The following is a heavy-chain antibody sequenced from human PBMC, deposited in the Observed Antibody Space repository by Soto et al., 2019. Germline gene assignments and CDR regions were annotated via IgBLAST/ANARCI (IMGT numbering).Heavy chain of an antibody. D-gene: IGHD3-22*01. V-gene: IGHV4-39*01. Sequence: QLQLQESGPGLAKPSETLSLTCTVSGGSISSSSSYWGWIRQPPGKGLEWVGSIYYLGNTYYNPSLGSRVTISVDTSKNQFSLKLRSVTAADTAVFYCAGLYPYESSGYPLNYWGQGALVTVSS. CDR1: GGSISSSSSY. CDR3: AGLYPYESSGYPLNY. CDR2: IYYLGNT. J-gene: IGHJ4*02.